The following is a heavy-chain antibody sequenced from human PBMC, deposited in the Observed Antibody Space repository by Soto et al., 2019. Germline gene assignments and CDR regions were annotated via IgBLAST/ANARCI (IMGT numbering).Heavy chain of an antibody. V-gene: IGHV4-59*01. CDR2: IYYSGST. Sequence: PSETLSLTCTVSGGSISSYYWSWIRQPPGKGLEWIGYIYYSGSTNYNPSLKSRVTISVDTSKNQFSLKLSSVTAADTAVYYCARGGYCSGGSCYWIDPWGQGTLVTVSS. CDR3: ARGGYCSGGSCYWIDP. CDR1: GGSISSYY. J-gene: IGHJ5*02. D-gene: IGHD2-15*01.